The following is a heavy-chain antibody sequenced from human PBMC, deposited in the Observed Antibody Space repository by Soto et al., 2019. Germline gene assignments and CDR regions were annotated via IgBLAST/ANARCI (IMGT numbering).Heavy chain of an antibody. CDR1: GFTFSSYG. V-gene: IGHV3-33*01. J-gene: IGHJ4*02. CDR3: ARGMYSSSSGIDY. Sequence: GSLRLSCAASGFTFSSYGMHWVRQAPGKGLEWVAVIWYDGSNKYYADSVKGRFTISRDNSKNTLYLQMNSLRAEDTAVYYCARGMYSSSSGIDYWGQGTLVTVSS. D-gene: IGHD6-6*01. CDR2: IWYDGSNK.